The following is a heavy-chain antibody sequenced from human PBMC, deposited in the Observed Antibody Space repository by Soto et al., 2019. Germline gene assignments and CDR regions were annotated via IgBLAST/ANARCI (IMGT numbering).Heavy chain of an antibody. V-gene: IGHV3-30-3*01. CDR1: GFTFSSYA. Sequence: SLRLSCAASGFTFSSYAMHWVRQAPGKGLEWVAVISYDGSNKYYADSVKGRFTISRDNSKNTLYLQMNSLRAEDTAVYYCARSTLARRIAAAGPPDYCGQGTLVTVSS. J-gene: IGHJ4*02. CDR2: ISYDGSNK. CDR3: ARSTLARRIAAAGPPDY. D-gene: IGHD6-13*01.